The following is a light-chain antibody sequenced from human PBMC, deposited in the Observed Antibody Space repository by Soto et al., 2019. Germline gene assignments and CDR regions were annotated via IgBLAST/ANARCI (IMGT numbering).Light chain of an antibody. J-gene: IGKJ1*01. V-gene: IGKV3-20*01. CDR1: QSVNSNY. Sequence: EIVMTQSPATLSVSPGERATLSCRASQSVNSNYLAWYQQKPGQAPRLVIYDASTRATGIPDRFRGSGSGTDFTLTISRLEPEDFAVYYCYQYDTSPWTFGQGTKVDIK. CDR3: YQYDTSPWT. CDR2: DAS.